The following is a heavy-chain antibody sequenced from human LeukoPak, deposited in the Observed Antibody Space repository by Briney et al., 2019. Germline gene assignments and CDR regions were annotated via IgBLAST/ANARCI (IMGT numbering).Heavy chain of an antibody. CDR1: GGTFSSYA. D-gene: IGHD6-6*01. CDR2: IIPIFGTA. Sequence: SVKVSCKASGGTFSSYAISWVRQAPGQGLEWMGGIIPIFGTANYAQKFQGRVTMTRNTSISTAYMELSSLRSEDTAVYYCARHSSSGVVYWGQGTLVTVSS. J-gene: IGHJ4*02. V-gene: IGHV1-69*05. CDR3: ARHSSSGVVY.